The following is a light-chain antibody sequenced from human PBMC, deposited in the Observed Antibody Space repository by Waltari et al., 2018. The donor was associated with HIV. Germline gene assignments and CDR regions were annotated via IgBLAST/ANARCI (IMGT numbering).Light chain of an antibody. V-gene: IGLV1-47*01. Sequence: QSVLTQPPSASGTPGQRVTISCSGSSSNIGTNTVSWYHQLPGTAPKLLIYRNNQRPSGVPDRFSGSKSGTSASLAISGLRSEDEADYYCAAWDDSLSGSHVVFGGGTKLTVL. CDR1: SSNIGTNT. CDR3: AAWDDSLSGSHVV. CDR2: RNN. J-gene: IGLJ2*01.